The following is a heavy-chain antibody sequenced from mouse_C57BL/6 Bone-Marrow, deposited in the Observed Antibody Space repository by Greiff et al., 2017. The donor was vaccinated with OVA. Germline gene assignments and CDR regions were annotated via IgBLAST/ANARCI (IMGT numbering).Heavy chain of an antibody. CDR1: GFTFSSYA. CDR3: ARDDYGSSYVWFAY. J-gene: IGHJ3*01. CDR2: ISDGGSYT. D-gene: IGHD1-1*01. V-gene: IGHV5-4*01. Sequence: EVQVVESGGGLVKPGGSLKLSCAASGFTFSSYAMSWVRQTPEKRLEWVATISDGGSYTYYPDNVKGRFTISRDNAKNNLYLQMSHLKSEDTAMYYCARDDYGSSYVWFAYWGQGTLVTVSA.